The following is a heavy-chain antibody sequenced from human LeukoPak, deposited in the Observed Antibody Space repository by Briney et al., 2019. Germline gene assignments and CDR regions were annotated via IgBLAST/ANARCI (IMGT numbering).Heavy chain of an antibody. J-gene: IGHJ4*02. D-gene: IGHD2-2*02. V-gene: IGHV3-30*02. Sequence: GGSLRLSCAASGFTFSSYGMHWVRQAPGKGLEWVAFIRYDGSNKYYADSVKGRFTISRDNSKNTLYLQMNSLRAEDTAVYYCAKMCPLLSSTSFYNYWGQGTLVTVSS. CDR3: AKMCPLLSSTSFYNY. CDR1: GFTFSSYG. CDR2: IRYDGSNK.